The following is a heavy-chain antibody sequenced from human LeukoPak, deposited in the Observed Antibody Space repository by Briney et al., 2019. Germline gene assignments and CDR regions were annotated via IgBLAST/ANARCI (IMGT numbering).Heavy chain of an antibody. Sequence: GGSLRLSCAASGFTFSSYSVNWVRQAPGKGLEWVSYISSSSSIIFYADSVKGRFTISRDNANKSLYLQMNSLRAEDTAVYYCARDYGSSGWSDAFDIWGQGTMVIVSS. V-gene: IGHV3-48*01. CDR3: ARDYGSSGWSDAFDI. CDR1: GFTFSSYS. CDR2: ISSSSSII. J-gene: IGHJ3*02. D-gene: IGHD6-19*01.